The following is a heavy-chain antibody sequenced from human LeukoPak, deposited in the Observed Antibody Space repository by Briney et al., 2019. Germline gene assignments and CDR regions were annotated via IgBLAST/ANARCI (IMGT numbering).Heavy chain of an antibody. J-gene: IGHJ6*02. V-gene: IGHV3-48*01. CDR2: ISSSSSTI. CDR1: GFTFSSYS. D-gene: IGHD2/OR15-2a*01. CDR3: AKDIVIVNVDDYYGMDV. Sequence: GGSLRLSCAASGFTFSSYSMNWVRQAPGKGLEWVSYISSSSSTIYYADSVKGRFTISRDNSKNTVYLQMNSLRAEDTAVYYCAKDIVIVNVDDYYGMDVWGQGTTVTVSS.